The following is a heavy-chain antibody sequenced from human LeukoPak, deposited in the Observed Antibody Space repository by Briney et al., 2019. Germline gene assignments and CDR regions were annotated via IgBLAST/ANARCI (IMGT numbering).Heavy chain of an antibody. Sequence: PSETLSLTCAVYGGSFSGYYWSWIRQPPGKGLEWIGEINHSGSTNYNPSLKSRVTISVDTSKNQFSLRLSSVTAADTAVYYCARGEGIVVVPAYFDYWGQGTLVTVSS. J-gene: IGHJ4*02. CDR1: GGSFSGYY. CDR3: ARGEGIVVVPAYFDY. V-gene: IGHV4-34*01. CDR2: INHSGST. D-gene: IGHD2-2*01.